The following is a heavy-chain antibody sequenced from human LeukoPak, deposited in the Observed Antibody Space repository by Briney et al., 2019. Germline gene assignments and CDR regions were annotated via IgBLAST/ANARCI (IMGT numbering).Heavy chain of an antibody. CDR2: IRSDGSSK. Sequence: PGRSLRLSCAASGFTFRSYGLHWGRQAPGKGLEWVALIRSDGSSKNYADSVKGRFTISRDASKNTVYLQMNSLRAEDTAVYSCAKWSGDYPSYYLDYWGQGTLVTVSS. J-gene: IGHJ4*02. D-gene: IGHD4-17*01. CDR3: AKWSGDYPSYYLDY. V-gene: IGHV3-33*06. CDR1: GFTFRSYG.